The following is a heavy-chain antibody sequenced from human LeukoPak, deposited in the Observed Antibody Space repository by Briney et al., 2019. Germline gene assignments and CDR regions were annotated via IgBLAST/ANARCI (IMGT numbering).Heavy chain of an antibody. CDR1: GGSFSGYY. CDR3: ARGGYSGYDRLGY. D-gene: IGHD5-12*01. Sequence: RSSETLSLTCAVYGGSFSGYYWRWIRQPPGKGLEWIGEINHSGSTNYNPSLKSRVTISVDTSKNQFSLKLSSVTAADTAVYYCARGGYSGYDRLGYWGPGTLVTVSS. J-gene: IGHJ4*02. V-gene: IGHV4-34*01. CDR2: INHSGST.